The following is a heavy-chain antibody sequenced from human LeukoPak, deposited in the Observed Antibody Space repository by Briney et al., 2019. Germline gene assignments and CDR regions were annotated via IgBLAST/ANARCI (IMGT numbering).Heavy chain of an antibody. CDR1: GGSISSSSYY. J-gene: IGHJ3*02. CDR2: IYYSGST. CDR3: AAGDVLLWFGDLLFDAFDI. Sequence: SETLSLTCTVSGGSISSSSYYWGWIRQPPGKGLEWIGSIYYSGSTYYNPSLKSRVTISVDTSKNQFSLKLSSVTAADAAVYYCAAGDVLLWFGDLLFDAFDIWGQGTMVTVSS. D-gene: IGHD3-10*01. V-gene: IGHV4-39*01.